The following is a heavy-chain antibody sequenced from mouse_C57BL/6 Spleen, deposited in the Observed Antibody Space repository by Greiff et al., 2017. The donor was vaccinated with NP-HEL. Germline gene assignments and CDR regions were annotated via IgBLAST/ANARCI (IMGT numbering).Heavy chain of an antibody. Sequence: VQLQQSGAELVRPGTSVKMSCKASGYTFTNYWIGWAKQRPGHGLEWIGDIYPGGGYTNYNEKFKGKATLTAEKSSSTAYMQFSSLTSEDSAIYYCAREYWDVGYFDVWGTGTTVTVSS. CDR1: GYTFTNYW. CDR2: IYPGGGYT. V-gene: IGHV1-63*01. CDR3: AREYWDVGYFDV. D-gene: IGHD4-1*01. J-gene: IGHJ1*03.